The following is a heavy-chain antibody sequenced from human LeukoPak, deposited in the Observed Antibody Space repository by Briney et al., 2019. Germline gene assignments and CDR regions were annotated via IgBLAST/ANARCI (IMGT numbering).Heavy chain of an antibody. CDR2: IHSDGSKK. D-gene: IGHD1-14*01. CDR1: GFTFSTDG. J-gene: IGHJ4*02. CDR3: AKGISADSYYLDY. V-gene: IGHV3-30*02. Sequence: GGSLRLSCAAYGFTFSTDGIHWVRQAPGEGLEWVAIIHSDGSKKYNADSVEGRFTISRDNSKNTLYLEINSLRTEDTAVYYCAKGISADSYYLDYWGQGTLVTVSS.